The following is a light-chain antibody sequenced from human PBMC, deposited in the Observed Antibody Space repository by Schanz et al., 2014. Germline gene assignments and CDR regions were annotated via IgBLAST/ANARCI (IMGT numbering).Light chain of an antibody. V-gene: IGKV3-15*01. CDR3: HQYGNSPKT. CDR2: GAS. J-gene: IGKJ2*01. Sequence: EIVMTQSPATLSVSPGERATLSCRASQSVSSNLAWYQQKPGQAPRLLIYGASTRATGIPARFGASGSGTDFTLTISSLQSEDFALYYCHQYGNSPKTFGQGTKLEIK. CDR1: QSVSSN.